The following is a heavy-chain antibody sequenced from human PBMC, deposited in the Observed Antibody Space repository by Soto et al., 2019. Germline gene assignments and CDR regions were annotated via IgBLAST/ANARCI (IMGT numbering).Heavy chain of an antibody. CDR2: IIPIFGTA. CDR3: ARTPPGTDLVVVAAVRDYYYYYGMDV. D-gene: IGHD2-15*01. J-gene: IGHJ6*02. CDR1: GGTFSSYA. V-gene: IGHV1-69*12. Sequence: QVQLVQSGAEVKKPGSSVKVSCKASGGTFSSYAISWVRQAPGQGLEWMGGIIPIFGTANYAQKFQGRVTITADESTSTAYMELSSLRSEDTAVYYSARTPPGTDLVVVAAVRDYYYYYGMDVWGPGTTVTVSS.